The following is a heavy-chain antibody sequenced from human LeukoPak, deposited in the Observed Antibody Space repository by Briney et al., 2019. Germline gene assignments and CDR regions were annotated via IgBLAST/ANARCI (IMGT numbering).Heavy chain of an antibody. CDR3: AGDLHGSGKGAFDI. Sequence: GGSLRLSCAASGFTFDDYGMSWVRQAPGKGLEWVSGINWNGGSTGYADSVKGRFTVSRDNAKNSLYLQMNSLRAEDTALYYCAGDLHGSGKGAFDIWGQGTMVTVSS. D-gene: IGHD3-10*01. V-gene: IGHV3-20*04. J-gene: IGHJ3*02. CDR2: INWNGGST. CDR1: GFTFDDYG.